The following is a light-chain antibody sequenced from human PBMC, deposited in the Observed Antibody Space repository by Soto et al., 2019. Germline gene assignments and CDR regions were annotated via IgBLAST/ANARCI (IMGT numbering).Light chain of an antibody. Sequence: IVMTQSPDSLTVSLGERATINCKSSQSLLEGSNDKEYLAWYQQKPGQPPKLLIYWASIRESGVTDRYSGSGSGTDFTLTISNLQAEDVAVYYCQQYYSRPQTFGQGTKVEIK. J-gene: IGKJ2*01. V-gene: IGKV4-1*01. CDR2: WAS. CDR3: QQYYSRPQT. CDR1: QSLLEGSNDKEY.